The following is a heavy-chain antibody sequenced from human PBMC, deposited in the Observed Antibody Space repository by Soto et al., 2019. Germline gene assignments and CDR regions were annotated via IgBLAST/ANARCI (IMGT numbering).Heavy chain of an antibody. CDR3: IAAYSFSSSVYFVY. CDR1: GFTFSKAW. CDR2: IKSKADGGTI. V-gene: IGHV3-15*01. J-gene: IGHJ4*02. D-gene: IGHD2-15*01. Sequence: EVQLVESGGGLVKPGGSLRLSCAASGFTFSKAWMTWVHQAPGKGLELVGRIKSKADGGTIDYGAPVKGRFTISTDDSKNTLYLQMHSLKTEGAALYSCIAAYSFSSSVYFVYCGQGALVSVSS.